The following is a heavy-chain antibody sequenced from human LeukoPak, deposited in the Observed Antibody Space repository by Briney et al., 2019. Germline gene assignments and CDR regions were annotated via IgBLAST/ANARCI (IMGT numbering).Heavy chain of an antibody. Sequence: SETLSLTCAVYGESFSGYYWSRIRQPPGKGLEWIGEINHGGSTNYNPSLQSRVTISVDTSKNQFPLKLSSVTAADTAVYYCAREGRYCTNGVCCTEGAFDIWGQGTMVTVSS. D-gene: IGHD2-8*01. V-gene: IGHV4-34*01. J-gene: IGHJ3*02. CDR1: GESFSGYY. CDR2: INHGGST. CDR3: AREGRYCTNGVCCTEGAFDI.